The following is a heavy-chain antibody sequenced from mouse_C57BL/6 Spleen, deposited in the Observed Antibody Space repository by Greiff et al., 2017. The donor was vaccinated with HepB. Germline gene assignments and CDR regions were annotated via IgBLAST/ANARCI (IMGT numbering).Heavy chain of an antibody. CDR1: GFTFSSYG. J-gene: IGHJ3*01. CDR2: ISSGGSYT. V-gene: IGHV5-6*01. D-gene: IGHD2-2*01. Sequence: EVQLVESGGDLVKPGGSLKLSCAASGFTFSSYGMSWVRQTPDKRLEWVATISSGGSYTYYPDSVKGRFTISRDNAKNTLYLQMSSLKSEDTDMYYCARRTRGYDEFDYWGQGTAVTVSA. CDR3: ARRTRGYDEFDY.